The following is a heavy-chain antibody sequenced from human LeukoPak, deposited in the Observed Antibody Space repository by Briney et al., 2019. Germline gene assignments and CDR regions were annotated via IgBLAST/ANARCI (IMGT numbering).Heavy chain of an antibody. D-gene: IGHD5-12*01. Sequence: GGSLRLSCAASGFTFDDYAMHSVRQAPGKGLEWVSGISWNSGSIGYADSVKGRFTISRDNAKNSLYLQMNSLRAEDTALYYCAKVSGYDFFGGNYMDVWGKGTTVTVSS. J-gene: IGHJ6*03. CDR2: ISWNSGSI. CDR3: AKVSGYDFFGGNYMDV. CDR1: GFTFDDYA. V-gene: IGHV3-9*01.